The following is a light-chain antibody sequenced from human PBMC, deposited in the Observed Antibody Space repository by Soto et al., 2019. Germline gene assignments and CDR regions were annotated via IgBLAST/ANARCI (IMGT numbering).Light chain of an antibody. J-gene: IGKJ1*01. CDR2: AAS. CDR1: QNMRTY. CDR3: QQSYSTPWT. Sequence: IQMTQSPSTLSASVGDIVTITCRASQNMRTYLNWYKQKPGKDPNLLIHAASSLQSGVPSRFSGRGSGTDFTLTISSLQPEDFATYYCQQSYSTPWTFGQGTKVDIK. V-gene: IGKV1-39*01.